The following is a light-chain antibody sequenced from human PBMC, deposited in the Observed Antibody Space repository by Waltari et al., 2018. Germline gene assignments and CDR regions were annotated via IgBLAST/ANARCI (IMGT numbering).Light chain of an antibody. CDR2: RSE. J-gene: IGLJ3*02. Sequence: QSVLTQPPSASGTPGQRVTISCSGSRSNIGSNYIFWYQQLPGTAPKLLIYRSEQRPSGVPDRFSGSKSGTSASLAISGLRSEDEADYYCAAWDDRLRGRVFGGGTKLTVL. CDR3: AAWDDRLRGRV. CDR1: RSNIGSNY. V-gene: IGLV1-47*01.